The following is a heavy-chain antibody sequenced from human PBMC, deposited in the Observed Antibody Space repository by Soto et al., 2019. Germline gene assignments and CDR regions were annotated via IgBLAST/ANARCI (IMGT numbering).Heavy chain of an antibody. CDR3: AREQRGHDMVGWFDP. CDR2: IYPGGVNI. Sequence: ASVKVSCKASGYTFTSYDIHWVRQATGQGLEWKGTIYPGGVNIGYAQKFKGRVTMTKDTSTSTVYMELNSLTSEDPAVYYCAREQRGHDMVGWFDPWG. V-gene: IGHV1-46*03. CDR1: GYTFTSYD. J-gene: IGHJ5*02. D-gene: IGHD3-10*01.